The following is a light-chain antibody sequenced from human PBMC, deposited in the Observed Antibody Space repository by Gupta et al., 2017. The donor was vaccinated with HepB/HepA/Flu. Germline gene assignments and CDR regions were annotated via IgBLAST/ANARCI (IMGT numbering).Light chain of an antibody. CDR3: HQDTSSPGT. Sequence: EIVLTQSPGTLSLSPGERATLSCRASQSVSSNYLAWYQQKPGQAPRLLIYGASSRAIGIPDTFSGSGSGTDFTLTMIRLEPDDFAVYYCHQDTSSPGTLGQGTKVEIK. CDR2: GAS. V-gene: IGKV3-20*01. CDR1: QSVSSNY. J-gene: IGKJ1*01.